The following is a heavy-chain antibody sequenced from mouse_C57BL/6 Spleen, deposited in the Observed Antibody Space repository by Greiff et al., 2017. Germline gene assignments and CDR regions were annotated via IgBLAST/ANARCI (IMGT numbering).Heavy chain of an antibody. D-gene: IGHD1-1*01. CDR1: GYTFTSYW. V-gene: IGHV1-50*01. CDR2: IDPSDSYT. CDR3: ARSGTTVVATNYFDY. J-gene: IGHJ2*01. Sequence: QVQLQQPGAELVKPGASVKLSCKASGYTFTSYWMQWVKQRPGQGLEWIGEIDPSDSYTNYNQKFKGKATLTVDTASSTAYMQLSSLTSADSAVYYCARSGTTVVATNYFDYWGQGTTLTVSS.